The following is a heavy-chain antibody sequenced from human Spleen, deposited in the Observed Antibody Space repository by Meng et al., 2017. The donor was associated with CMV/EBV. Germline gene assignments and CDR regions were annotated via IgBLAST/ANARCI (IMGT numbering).Heavy chain of an antibody. J-gene: IGHJ4*01. CDR1: GFTFSSYA. CDR3: VKGVRTRSAGDY. CDR2: ISGSGGST. Sequence: GGSLRLSCAASGFTFSSYAMYWVRQAPGKGLEWVSVISGSGGSTNYADSVKGRFTISRDSSTNTLYLQMNNLRAEDSAVYYCVKGVRTRSAGDYWGQGTLVTVSS. D-gene: IGHD1-14*01. V-gene: IGHV3-23*01.